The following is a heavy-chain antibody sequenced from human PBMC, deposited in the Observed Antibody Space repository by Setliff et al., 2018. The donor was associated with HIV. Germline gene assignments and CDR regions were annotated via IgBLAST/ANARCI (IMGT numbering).Heavy chain of an antibody. Sequence: PSETLSLTCTVSGGSITSGSYYWSWIRQPAGKGLEWIGRIYSNGRTTHNPSLKSRVTISRDTSENQFPLRLSSVTAADTAVYYCARGSYTVRIDYWGQGTRVTVSS. CDR1: GGSITSGSYY. CDR3: ARGSYTVRIDY. V-gene: IGHV4-61*02. J-gene: IGHJ4*02. CDR2: IYSNGRT. D-gene: IGHD3-10*01.